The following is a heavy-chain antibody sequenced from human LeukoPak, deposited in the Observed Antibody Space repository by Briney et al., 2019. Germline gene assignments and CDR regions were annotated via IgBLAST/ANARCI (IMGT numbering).Heavy chain of an antibody. CDR3: AKDRTGYYDTSPDFDY. J-gene: IGHJ4*02. D-gene: IGHD3/OR15-3a*01. Sequence: GGSLRLSCAASRFTFSSYAMNWVRQAPGKGLEWVSVISGSGITTYYADSVKGRFTISRDNSKNTLYLQMDSLRAEDTAVYYCAKDRTGYYDTSPDFDYWGQGILVTVSS. V-gene: IGHV3-23*01. CDR2: ISGSGITT. CDR1: RFTFSSYA.